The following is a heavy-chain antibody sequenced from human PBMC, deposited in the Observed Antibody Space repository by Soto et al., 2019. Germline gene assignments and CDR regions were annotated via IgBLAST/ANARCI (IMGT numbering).Heavy chain of an antibody. Sequence: GRSLRLSYAAFGFTFSSLGMHRVRQAPGKGLEWVAVIWYDGSNKYYADSVKGRFTISRDNSKNTLYLQMNSLRAEDTAVYYCARDPFGESYFDYWGQGTLVTVSS. D-gene: IGHD3-10*01. J-gene: IGHJ4*02. CDR1: GFTFSSLG. V-gene: IGHV3-33*01. CDR3: ARDPFGESYFDY. CDR2: IWYDGSNK.